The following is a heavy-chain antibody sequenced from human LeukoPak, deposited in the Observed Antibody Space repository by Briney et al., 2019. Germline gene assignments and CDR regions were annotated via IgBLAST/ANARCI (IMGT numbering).Heavy chain of an antibody. D-gene: IGHD3-3*01. Sequence: PSETLSLTCAVYGGSFSGYYWSWIRQPPGRGLEWIGEINHSGSTNYNPSLKSRVTISVDTSKNQFPLKLSSVTAADTAVYYCASTGMDPYYYDFWSGYGGDYWGQGTLVTVSS. V-gene: IGHV4-34*01. CDR3: ASTGMDPYYYDFWSGYGGDY. CDR1: GGSFSGYY. J-gene: IGHJ4*02. CDR2: INHSGST.